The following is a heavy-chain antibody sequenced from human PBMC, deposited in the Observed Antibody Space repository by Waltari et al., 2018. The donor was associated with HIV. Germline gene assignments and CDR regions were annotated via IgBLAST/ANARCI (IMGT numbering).Heavy chain of an antibody. J-gene: IGHJ6*02. CDR2: INPNSGGT. V-gene: IGHV1-2*06. CDR3: ARVTTVTGDSYFYYGMDV. Sequence: QVQLVQSGAEVRKPGASVKVSCKASGYTFTGYYLHWVRQAPGQGLDWMGRINPNSGGTNYAQKFQARVTMTRDTSIGAAYMELSSLRPNDTAVYYCARVTTVTGDSYFYYGMDVWGQGTTVTVSS. CDR1: GYTFTGYY. D-gene: IGHD4-17*01.